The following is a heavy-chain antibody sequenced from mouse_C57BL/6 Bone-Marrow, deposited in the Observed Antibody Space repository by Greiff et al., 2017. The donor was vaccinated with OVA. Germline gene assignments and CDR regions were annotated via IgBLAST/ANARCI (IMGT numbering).Heavy chain of an antibody. CDR1: GYAFSSSW. CDR3: ARHEDGYYASYFDY. D-gene: IGHD2-3*01. CDR2: IYPGDGDT. V-gene: IGHV1-82*01. Sequence: VQLVESGPELVKPGASVKISCKASGYAFSSSWMNWVKQRPGKGLEWIGRIYPGDGDTNYNGKFKGKATLTADKSSSTAYRQLSSLTSEDSAVYFCARHEDGYYASYFDYWGQGTTLTVSS. J-gene: IGHJ2*01.